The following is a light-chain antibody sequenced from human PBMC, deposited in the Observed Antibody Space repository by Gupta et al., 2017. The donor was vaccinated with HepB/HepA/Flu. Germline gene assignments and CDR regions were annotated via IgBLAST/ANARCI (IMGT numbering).Light chain of an antibody. CDR2: DVN. J-gene: IGLJ2*01. Sequence: QSALTQPRSVSGSPGPSVTISCTGTNSDVGYYNYVSWYQQHPGKAPKLMIYDVNKRPSGVPDRFAGAKSGNTASLTISGLQAEDEADYYCSSYAGSYTFLVFGGGTKLTVL. V-gene: IGLV2-11*01. CDR1: NSDVGYYNY. CDR3: SSYAGSYTFLV.